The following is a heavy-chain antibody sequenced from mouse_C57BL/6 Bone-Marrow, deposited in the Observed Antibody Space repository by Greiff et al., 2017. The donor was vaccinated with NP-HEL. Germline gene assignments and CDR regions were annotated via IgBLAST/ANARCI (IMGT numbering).Heavy chain of an antibody. CDR2: SRNKANDYTT. J-gene: IGHJ4*01. CDR1: GFTFSDFY. CDR3: ARDEGTDYAMDY. D-gene: IGHD2-14*01. Sequence: EVKLQESGGGLVQSGRSLRLSCATSGFTFSDFYMEWVRQAPGKGLEWIAASRNKANDYTTEYSASVKGRFIVSRDTSQSILYLQMNALRAEDTAIYYCARDEGTDYAMDYWGQGTSVTVSS. V-gene: IGHV7-1*01.